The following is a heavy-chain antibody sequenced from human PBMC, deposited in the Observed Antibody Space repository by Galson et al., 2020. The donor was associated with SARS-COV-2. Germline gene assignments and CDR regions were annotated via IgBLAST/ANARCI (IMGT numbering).Heavy chain of an antibody. CDR1: GFTFSSYA. Sequence: GESLKISCAASGFTFSSYAMHWVRQAPGKGLEWVAVISYDGSNKYYADSVKGRFTISRDNSKNTLYLQMNSLRAEDTAVYYCARALEGSYYYGMDVWGQGTTVTVSS. V-gene: IGHV3-30*04. D-gene: IGHD1-26*01. CDR3: ARALEGSYYYGMDV. J-gene: IGHJ6*02. CDR2: ISYDGSNK.